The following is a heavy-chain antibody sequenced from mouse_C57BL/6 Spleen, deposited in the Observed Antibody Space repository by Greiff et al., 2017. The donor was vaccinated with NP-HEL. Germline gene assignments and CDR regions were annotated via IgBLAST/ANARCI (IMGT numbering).Heavy chain of an antibody. CDR1: GYAFSSSW. CDR3: ANNYSPFAY. CDR2: IYPGDGDT. D-gene: IGHD2-12*01. Sequence: VQLQQSGPELVKPGASVKISCKASGYAFSSSWMNWVKQRPGKGLEWIGRIYPGDGDTNYNGKFKGKATLTADKSSSTAYMQLSSLTSEDSAVYFCANNYSPFAYWGQGTLVTVSA. J-gene: IGHJ3*01. V-gene: IGHV1-82*01.